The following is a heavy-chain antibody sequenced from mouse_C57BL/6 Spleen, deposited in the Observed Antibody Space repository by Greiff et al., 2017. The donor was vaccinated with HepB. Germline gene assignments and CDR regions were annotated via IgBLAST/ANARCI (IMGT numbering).Heavy chain of an antibody. D-gene: IGHD1-1*01. CDR3: AIYYYGSSYGGYFDY. J-gene: IGHJ2*01. Sequence: VQLQQSGAELVKPGASVKLSCTASGFTIKDYYMHWVKQRTEQGLEWIGRIDPEDGETKYAPKFQGKATITADTASNTAYLQLSSLTSEDTAVYYCAIYYYGSSYGGYFDYWGQGTTLTVSS. V-gene: IGHV14-2*01. CDR2: IDPEDGET. CDR1: GFTIKDYY.